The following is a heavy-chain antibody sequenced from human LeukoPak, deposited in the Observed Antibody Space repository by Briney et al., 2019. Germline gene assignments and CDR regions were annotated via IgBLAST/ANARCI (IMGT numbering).Heavy chain of an antibody. CDR3: ARVLRLDPVPAAVPNYYYYGMDV. Sequence: NPSETLSLTCTVSGGSISSSSYYWGWIRQPPGKGLEWIGSIYYSGSTNYNPSLKSRVTISVDTSKNQFSLKLSSVTAADTAVYYCARVLRLDPVPAAVPNYYYYGMDVWGKGTTVTVSS. J-gene: IGHJ6*04. D-gene: IGHD2-2*01. CDR1: GGSISSSSYY. CDR2: IYYSGST. V-gene: IGHV4-39*07.